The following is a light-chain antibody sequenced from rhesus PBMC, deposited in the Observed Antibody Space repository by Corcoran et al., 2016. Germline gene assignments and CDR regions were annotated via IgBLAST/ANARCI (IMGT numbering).Light chain of an antibody. V-gene: IGLV7-76*01. CDR3: LLYYRGVHV. Sequence: QAVVTQEPSMTVSQGGTVTLTCGSNTGGVTSGNYPNWFQQKPGQVPRALIYNTNDKHSWTPARFSGSPAGGKAALTLSGAQPEDGADYYCLLYYRGVHVFGRGTKLTVL. CDR2: NTN. CDR1: TGGVTSGNY. J-gene: IGLJ6*01.